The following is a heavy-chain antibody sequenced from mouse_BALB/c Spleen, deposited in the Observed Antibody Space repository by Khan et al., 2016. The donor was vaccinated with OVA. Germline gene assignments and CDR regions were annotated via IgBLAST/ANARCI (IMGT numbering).Heavy chain of an antibody. Sequence: IQLVQSGAELVRPGALVKLSCKASGFNITDYYMHWVKQRPDQGLELIGWIDPENGHTIYDPKFQGKASIKADTSSNTAYLPLSSLTSEDTAVYYRARRGYGNDWFAYGGQGTLVTVYA. CDR2: IDPENGHT. J-gene: IGHJ3*01. CDR3: ARRGYGNDWFAY. CDR1: GFNITDYY. D-gene: IGHD2-1*01. V-gene: IGHV14-1*02.